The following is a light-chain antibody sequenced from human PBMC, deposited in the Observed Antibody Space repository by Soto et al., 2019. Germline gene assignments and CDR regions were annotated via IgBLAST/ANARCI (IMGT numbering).Light chain of an antibody. CDR2: GAS. Sequence: EIVLTQSPGTLSLSPGERATLSCRASQSVSSSYLAWYQQKPGQAPRLLIYGASSRATGIPDRFSGSGSGTDFTLTISRLEPADFAVYYCQHYGSSQYTFGQGTKLGIK. V-gene: IGKV3-20*01. CDR1: QSVSSSY. J-gene: IGKJ2*01. CDR3: QHYGSSQYT.